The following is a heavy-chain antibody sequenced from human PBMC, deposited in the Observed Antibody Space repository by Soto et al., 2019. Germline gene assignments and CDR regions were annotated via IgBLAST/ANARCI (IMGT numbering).Heavy chain of an antibody. CDR1: GYTFTTYG. CDR2: INPLKGDT. V-gene: IGHV1-18*01. CDR3: ARVKDPAAVLGAFDV. D-gene: IGHD2-2*01. J-gene: IGHJ3*01. Sequence: QAQLVQSGGEMKKAGASVKVSCKASGYTFTTYGITWVRQAPGQGLDWMGWINPLKGDTKSAANFQDRVTMTTDTPTKKAYMELRSLKSDDTAVYYCARVKDPAAVLGAFDVRGQGTLVPVSS.